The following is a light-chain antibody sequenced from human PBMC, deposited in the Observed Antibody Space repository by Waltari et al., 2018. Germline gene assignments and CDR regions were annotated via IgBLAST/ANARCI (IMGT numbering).Light chain of an antibody. CDR1: QSISSY. CDR3: QQSYSTPKT. CDR2: AAS. V-gene: IGKV1-39*01. J-gene: IGKJ2*01. Sequence: QMPHSPSSLTASLGARVSITCRASQSISSYLNWYQQKPGKAPKLLIYAASRLQSVVPSRFSGSGSGTDFTLTNSSLQPEDFATYYCQQSYSTPKTFGQGTKLEIK.